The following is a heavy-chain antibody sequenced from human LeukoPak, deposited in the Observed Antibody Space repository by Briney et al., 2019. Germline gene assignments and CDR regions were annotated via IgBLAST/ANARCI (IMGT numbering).Heavy chain of an antibody. CDR3: ALNPRGYCSGGRCYIGY. D-gene: IGHD2-15*01. J-gene: IGHJ4*02. CDR2: IYPGDSDT. CDR1: GYSFTNYW. Sequence: GESLKIPCKGSGYSFTNYWIGWVRQMPGKGLEWMGIIYPGDSDTRYSPSFQGQVTISADKSISTAYLQWSSLKASDTAMYYCALNPRGYCSGGRCYIGYWGQGTLVTVSS. V-gene: IGHV5-51*01.